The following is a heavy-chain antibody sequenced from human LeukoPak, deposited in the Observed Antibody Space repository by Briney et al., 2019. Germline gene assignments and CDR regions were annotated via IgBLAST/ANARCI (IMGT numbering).Heavy chain of an antibody. J-gene: IGHJ4*02. CDR1: GFSLSTSGVG. CDR3: AHRLPNTIFGVVISFDY. D-gene: IGHD3-3*01. V-gene: IGHV2-5*01. CDR2: IYWNDDK. Sequence: SGPTLVKPTQTLTLTCTFSGFSLSTSGVGVGWIRQPPGKALEWLALIYWNDDKRYSPSLKSRLTITKDTSKNQVVLTMTNMDPVDTATYYCAHRLPNTIFGVVISFDYWGQGTLVTVSS.